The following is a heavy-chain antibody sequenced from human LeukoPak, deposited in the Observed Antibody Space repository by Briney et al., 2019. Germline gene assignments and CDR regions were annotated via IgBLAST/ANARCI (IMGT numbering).Heavy chain of an antibody. CDR2: ISAYNGNT. D-gene: IGHD2-15*01. CDR1: GYTFTSYG. J-gene: IGHJ4*02. V-gene: IGHV1-18*01. CDR3: ARDCSGGSCYELTAYYFDY. Sequence: ASVKVSCKASGYTFTSYGISWVRQAPGQGLEWMGWISAYNGNTNYAQKLQGRVTMTTDTSTSTAYMELRSLRPDDTAVYYCARDCSGGSCYELTAYYFDYWGQGTLVTVSS.